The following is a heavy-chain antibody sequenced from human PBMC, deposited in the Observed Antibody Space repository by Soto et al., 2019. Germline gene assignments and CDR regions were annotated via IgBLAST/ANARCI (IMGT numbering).Heavy chain of an antibody. CDR3: ARAHVAPIVVVTKIPNDAFDI. J-gene: IGHJ3*02. V-gene: IGHV1-69*12. D-gene: IGHD3-22*01. Sequence: QVQLVQSGAEVKKPGSSVKVSCKASGGTFSSYAISWVRQAPGQGLEWMGGIIPIFGTANYAQKFQARVTIPADEPTXIAXMXPSSLRSEDTAVYYCARAHVAPIVVVTKIPNDAFDIWGQGTMVTVSS. CDR1: GGTFSSYA. CDR2: IIPIFGTA.